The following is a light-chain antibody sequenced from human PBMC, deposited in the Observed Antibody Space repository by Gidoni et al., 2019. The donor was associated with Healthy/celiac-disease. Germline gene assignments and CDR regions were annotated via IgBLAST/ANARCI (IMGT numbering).Light chain of an antibody. Sequence: DIQMTQSPSSLSASVGDRVTITFRASQSISSYLNWYQQKPGKAPKLLIYAASSLQSGVPSRFSGSGSGTDFTLTISSLQPEDFATYYCQQSYSTWGFTFGPGTKVDIK. CDR1: QSISSY. CDR2: AAS. CDR3: QQSYSTWGFT. V-gene: IGKV1-39*01. J-gene: IGKJ3*01.